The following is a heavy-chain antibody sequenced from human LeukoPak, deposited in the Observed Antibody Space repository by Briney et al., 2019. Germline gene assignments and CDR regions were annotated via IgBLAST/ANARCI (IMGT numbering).Heavy chain of an antibody. D-gene: IGHD6-13*01. J-gene: IGHJ4*02. V-gene: IGHV3-48*02. Sequence: GGSLRLSCAAPRFTLSTYSMNWVRQAPGKGLEWLSYISSTSSTIYYADSVKGRFTISRDTAKNSLYLQMSSLRDEDTAVFYCARRAAVGSDYFDYWGQGTLVTVSS. CDR3: ARRAAVGSDYFDY. CDR2: ISSTSSTI. CDR1: RFTLSTYS.